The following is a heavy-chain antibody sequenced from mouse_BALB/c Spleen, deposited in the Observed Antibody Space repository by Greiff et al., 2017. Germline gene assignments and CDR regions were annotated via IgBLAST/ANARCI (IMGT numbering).Heavy chain of an antibody. V-gene: IGHV5-17*02. CDR3: ARYYGNRMDY. CDR2: ISSGSSTI. J-gene: IGHJ4*01. Sequence: EVKLVESGGGLVQPGGSRKLSCAASGFTFSSFGMHWVRQAPEKGLEWVAYISSGSSTIYYADTVKGRFTISRDNPKNTLFLQMTSLRSEDTAMYYCARYYGNRMDYWGQGTSVTVSS. CDR1: GFTFSSFG. D-gene: IGHD2-1*01.